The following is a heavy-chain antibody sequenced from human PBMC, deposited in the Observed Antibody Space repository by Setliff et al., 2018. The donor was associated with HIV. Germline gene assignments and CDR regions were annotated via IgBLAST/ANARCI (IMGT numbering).Heavy chain of an antibody. CDR1: GVPLSDYY. V-gene: IGHV4-34*01. CDR3: ASRIYYYDSNNFLREEGFDP. J-gene: IGHJ5*02. Sequence: SETLSLTCTLNGVPLSDYYWNWIRQSPGKGLEWIVEVNHNGNINYNPSLKSRVTISIDTSKNQFSLNLTSVTAADTAVYYCASRIYYYDSNNFLREEGFDPWGQGTLVTVSS. CDR2: VNHNGNI. D-gene: IGHD3-22*01.